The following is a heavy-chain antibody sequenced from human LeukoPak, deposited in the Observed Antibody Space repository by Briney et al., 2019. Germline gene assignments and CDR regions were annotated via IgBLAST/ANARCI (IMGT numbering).Heavy chain of an antibody. J-gene: IGHJ4*02. V-gene: IGHV1-24*01. CDR1: GYTLTELS. Sequence: ASVKVSCTVSGYTLTELSMHWVRQAPGKGLEWMGGFDPEDGETIYAQKFQGRVTMTEDTSTDTAYMELSSLRSEDTAVYYCATRVLGSYYFLFDYWGQGTLVTVSS. CDR3: ATRVLGSYYFLFDY. D-gene: IGHD1-26*01. CDR2: FDPEDGET.